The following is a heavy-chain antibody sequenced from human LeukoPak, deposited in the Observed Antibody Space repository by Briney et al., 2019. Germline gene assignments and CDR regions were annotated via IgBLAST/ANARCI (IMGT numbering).Heavy chain of an antibody. CDR2: IKKDGSEK. CDR3: ARDLVGIAYRGAFYY. D-gene: IGHD6-13*01. V-gene: IGHV3-7*03. Sequence: GGSLRLSCAASGFTFSSYEMNWVRQAPGKGLEWVANIKKDGSEKYYVDSVKGRFTISRDNAKNSLYLQMNSLRAEDTAVYYCARDLVGIAYRGAFYYWGQGTLITVSS. CDR1: GFTFSSYE. J-gene: IGHJ4*02.